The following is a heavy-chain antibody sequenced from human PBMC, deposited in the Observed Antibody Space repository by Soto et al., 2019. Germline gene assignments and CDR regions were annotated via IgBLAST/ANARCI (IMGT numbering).Heavy chain of an antibody. J-gene: IGHJ4*02. D-gene: IGHD1-20*01. Sequence: GGSLRLSCXASGFTFSSYPMHWVRQAPGKGLEWVTVISYDGGNQYYADSVKGRFTISRDNSKDTLYLQMHSLRSDDTAVYFCARGPITQTSFIDHWGQGTLVTVSS. CDR2: ISYDGGNQ. V-gene: IGHV3-30-3*01. CDR3: ARGPITQTSFIDH. CDR1: GFTFSSYP.